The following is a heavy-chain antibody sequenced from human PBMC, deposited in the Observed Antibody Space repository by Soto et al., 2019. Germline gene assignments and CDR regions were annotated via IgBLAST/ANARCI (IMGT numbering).Heavy chain of an antibody. CDR2: IWYDGSNK. CDR1: GFTFDTYV. Sequence: QVQLVESGGGVVQPGRSLRLSCAASGFTFDTYVMHWVRQAPGRGLEWVALIWYDGSNKYYADSVKGRFTISRDNSKNTLYLQMTSLRAEDTAVYYCARGARDVGFLGQGTLVTVSS. V-gene: IGHV3-33*01. D-gene: IGHD3-16*01. CDR3: ARGARDVGF. J-gene: IGHJ4*02.